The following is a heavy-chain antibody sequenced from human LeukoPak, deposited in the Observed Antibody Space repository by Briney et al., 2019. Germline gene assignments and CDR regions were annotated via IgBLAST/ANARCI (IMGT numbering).Heavy chain of an antibody. V-gene: IGHV1-24*01. J-gene: IGHJ4*02. CDR2: FDPEDGET. D-gene: IGHD5-18*01. Sequence: ASVKVSCKVSGYTLTELSMHWVRQAPGKGLEWMGGFDPEDGETIYAQKFQGRVTMTEDTSTDTAYMELSSLRPEDTAVYYCATGEPTAMVDEYYFDYWGQGTLVTVSS. CDR1: GYTLTELS. CDR3: ATGEPTAMVDEYYFDY.